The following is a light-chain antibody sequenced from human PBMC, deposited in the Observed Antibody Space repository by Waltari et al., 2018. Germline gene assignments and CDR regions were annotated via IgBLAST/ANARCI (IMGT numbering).Light chain of an antibody. J-gene: IGLJ2*01. CDR1: SSDAGGYNY. V-gene: IGLV2-11*01. CDR3: CSYAGSYTVV. CDR2: DVS. Sequence: QSALTQPRSVSGSPGPSVTISCTGTSSDAGGYNYGSWYQQHPGKAPKLMIYDVSKRPSGVPDRFSGSKSGNTASLTISGLQAEDEADYYCCSYAGSYTVVFGGGTKLTVL.